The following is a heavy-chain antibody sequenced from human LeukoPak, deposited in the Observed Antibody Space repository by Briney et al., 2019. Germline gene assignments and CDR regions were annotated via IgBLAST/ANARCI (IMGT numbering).Heavy chain of an antibody. J-gene: IGHJ2*01. CDR1: GGSFSGYY. Sequence: SETLSLTCAVYGGSFSGYYWSWIRQPPGKGLEWIGSFSYSGSTYYNPSLKSRVTLSVETSKNQFSLKLSSVTAADTAVYYCARRDYGGAWYFDLWGRGTLVTVSS. D-gene: IGHD4-23*01. V-gene: IGHV4-34*01. CDR3: ARRDYGGAWYFDL. CDR2: FSYSGST.